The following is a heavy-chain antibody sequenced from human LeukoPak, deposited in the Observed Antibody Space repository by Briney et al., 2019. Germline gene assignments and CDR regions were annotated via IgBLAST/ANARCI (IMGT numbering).Heavy chain of an antibody. CDR3: AKSPRAQYYYDSSGYYPFDY. CDR2: ISGSGGST. J-gene: IGHJ4*02. V-gene: IGHV3-23*01. CDR1: GFTFSSYS. Sequence: GGSLRLSCAASGFTFSSYSMNWVRQAPGKGLEWVSAISGSGGSTYYADSVKGRFTISRDNSKNTLYLQMNSLRAEDTAVYYCAKSPRAQYYYDSSGYYPFDYWGQGTLVTVSS. D-gene: IGHD3-22*01.